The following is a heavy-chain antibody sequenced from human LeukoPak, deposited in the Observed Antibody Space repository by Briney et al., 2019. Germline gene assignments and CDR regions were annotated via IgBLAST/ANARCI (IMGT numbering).Heavy chain of an antibody. CDR1: GGTFSSYA. CDR2: IIPIFGTA. Sequence: SVKVSCKASGGTFSSYAISWVRQAPGQGLEWMGGIIPIFGTANYAQKFQGRVTITADESTSTAYMELSSLRSEDTAVYYCASGIRYCSSTSCYRDYYYYGMDVWGQGTTVTVSS. J-gene: IGHJ6*02. V-gene: IGHV1-69*13. D-gene: IGHD2-2*01. CDR3: ASGIRYCSSTSCYRDYYYYGMDV.